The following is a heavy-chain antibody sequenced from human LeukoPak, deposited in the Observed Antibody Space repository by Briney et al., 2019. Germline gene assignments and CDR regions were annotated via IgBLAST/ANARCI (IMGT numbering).Heavy chain of an antibody. CDR3: ARGYSSGWYSDWFDP. Sequence: SETLSLTCAVYGGSFSGYYWSWIRQPPGKGLEWIGEINHSGSTNYNPSLKSRVTISVDTSKNQFSLKLSSVTAADTAVYYCARGYSSGWYSDWFDPWGQGTLVTVSS. D-gene: IGHD6-19*01. J-gene: IGHJ5*02. V-gene: IGHV4-34*01. CDR1: GGSFSGYY. CDR2: INHSGST.